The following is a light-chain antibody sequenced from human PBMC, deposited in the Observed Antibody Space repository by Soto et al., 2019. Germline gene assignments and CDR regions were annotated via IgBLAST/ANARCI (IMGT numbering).Light chain of an antibody. CDR3: QQYNNWPRT. CDR1: QSVSNF. Sequence: EIVMTQSPATLSVSPGERATLSCRASQSVSNFLAWYQQKPGQAPRLLIHGASTRATGIPARFSGSGSGTEFTLTISSLQSEDFAVYYCQQYNNWPRTFGHGTKVDIK. V-gene: IGKV3-15*01. CDR2: GAS. J-gene: IGKJ1*01.